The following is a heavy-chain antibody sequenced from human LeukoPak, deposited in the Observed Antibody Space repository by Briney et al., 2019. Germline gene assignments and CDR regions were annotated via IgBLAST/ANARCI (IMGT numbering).Heavy chain of an antibody. V-gene: IGHV4-39*01. D-gene: IGHD3-3*01. CDR1: GGSISSSSYY. CDR2: IYYSGST. CDR3: ARPRLLRFLEWLPRDAFDI. J-gene: IGHJ3*02. Sequence: SETLSLTCTVSGGSISSSSYYWVWIRQPPGKGLEWIGSIYYSGSTYYNPSLKSRVTISVDTSKNQFSLKLSSVTAADTAVYYCARPRLLRFLEWLPRDAFDIWGQGTMVTVSS.